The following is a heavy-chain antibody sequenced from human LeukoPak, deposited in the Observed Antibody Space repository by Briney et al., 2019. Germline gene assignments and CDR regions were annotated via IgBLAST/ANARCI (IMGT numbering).Heavy chain of an antibody. CDR2: ISYDGSNK. CDR1: GFTFSSYG. CDR3: AKDLPAAYFDC. J-gene: IGHJ4*02. Sequence: GGSLRLSCAASGFTFSSYGMHWVRQAPGKGLEWVAVISYDGSNKYYADSVKGRFTISRDNSKNTLYLQMNSLRAEDTAVYYCAKDLPAAYFDCWGQGTLVTVSS. D-gene: IGHD2-2*01. V-gene: IGHV3-30*18.